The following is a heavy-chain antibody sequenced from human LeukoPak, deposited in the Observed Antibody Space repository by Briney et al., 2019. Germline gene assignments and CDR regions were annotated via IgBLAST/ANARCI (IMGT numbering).Heavy chain of an antibody. J-gene: IGHJ4*02. Sequence: GGSLRLSCAASGFTFSGYWMYWVRQAPGKGLVWVSHINSDGSSTTYADSVKGRFTISRDNAKNTLYLQMNSLRVEDTAVYYCARDRGGSFDCWGQGTLSPSPQ. V-gene: IGHV3-74*01. D-gene: IGHD3-10*01. CDR2: INSDGSST. CDR1: GFTFSGYW. CDR3: ARDRGGSFDC.